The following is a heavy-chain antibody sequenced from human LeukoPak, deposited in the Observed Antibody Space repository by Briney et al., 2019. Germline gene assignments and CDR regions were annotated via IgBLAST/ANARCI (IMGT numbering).Heavy chain of an antibody. Sequence: GSLILSCAASGFTFSSYGMHWVRQAPGKGLEWVAVISYDGSNKYYADSVKGRFTISRDNSKNTLYLQVNSLSAEDTAVYYCAREMGVSRDYWGQGTLVTVSS. CDR2: ISYDGSNK. D-gene: IGHD3-16*01. J-gene: IGHJ4*02. V-gene: IGHV3-30*03. CDR3: AREMGVSRDY. CDR1: GFTFSSYG.